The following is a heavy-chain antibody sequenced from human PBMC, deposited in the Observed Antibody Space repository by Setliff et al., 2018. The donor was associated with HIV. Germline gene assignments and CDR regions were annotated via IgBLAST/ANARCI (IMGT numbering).Heavy chain of an antibody. D-gene: IGHD3-10*01. CDR3: ATAGVLADPGY. V-gene: IGHV1-18*01. CDR1: GDTITNYG. J-gene: IGHJ4*02. Sequence: GASVKVSCKASGDTITNYGLSWVRQTPGQGLEWMGWISPHSGNSDCAEKFQDRVTMTVDTATNTAYMEMKSLRSDDTAVYYCATAGVLADPGYWGQGTLVTVSS. CDR2: ISPHSGNS.